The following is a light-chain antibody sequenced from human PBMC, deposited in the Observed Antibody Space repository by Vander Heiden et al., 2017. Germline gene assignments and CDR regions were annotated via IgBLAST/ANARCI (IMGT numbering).Light chain of an antibody. CDR2: AAS. CDR3: QQSYNNIA. V-gene: IGKV1-39*01. CDR1: HSISTS. J-gene: IGKJ2*01. Sequence: DIQMTQSPSSLSASVGDRVTITCRASHSISTSLNWYQQKPGKAPNLLIFAASTLQSGVPSRFSGSGSGTDFTLTSNRLQREDFATYYWQQSYNNIAFGQGTKMEIK.